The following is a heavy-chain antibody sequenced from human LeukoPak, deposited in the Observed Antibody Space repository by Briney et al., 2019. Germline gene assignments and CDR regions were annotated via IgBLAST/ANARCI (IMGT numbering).Heavy chain of an antibody. Sequence: GGSRLSFAASAFTFSSCGMHWVRQAPGKGLEWVAVISYDGSNKYYADSVKGRFTISRDNSKNTLYLQMNRLRAGATAVYYCAKESYDRSGYYYYYIAYWGQPSQVTVSS. CDR1: AFTFSSCG. D-gene: IGHD3-22*01. CDR2: ISYDGSNK. J-gene: IGHJ4*02. CDR3: AKESYDRSGYYYYYIAY. V-gene: IGHV3-30*18.